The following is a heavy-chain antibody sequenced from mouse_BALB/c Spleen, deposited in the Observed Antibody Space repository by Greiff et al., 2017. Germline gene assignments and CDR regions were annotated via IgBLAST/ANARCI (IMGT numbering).Heavy chain of an antibody. J-gene: IGHJ4*01. CDR1: GFTFSDFY. D-gene: IGHD2-4*01. CDR2: SRNKANDYTT. CDR3: ARESMITDAMDY. Sequence: DVKLVESGGGLVQPGGSLRLSCATSGFTFSDFYMEWVRQPPGKRLEWIAASRNKANDYTTEYSASVKGRFIVSRDTSQSILYLQMNALRAEDTAIYYCARESMITDAMDYWGQGTSVTVSS. V-gene: IGHV7-1*02.